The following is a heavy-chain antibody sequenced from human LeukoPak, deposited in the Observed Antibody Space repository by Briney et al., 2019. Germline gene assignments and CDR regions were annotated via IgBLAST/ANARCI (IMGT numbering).Heavy chain of an antibody. D-gene: IGHD3-10*01. J-gene: IGHJ4*02. CDR2: INHSGST. CDR1: GGSFSGYY. Sequence: SETLSLTCAVYGGSFSGYYWSWIRQPPGKGLEWIGEINHSGSTNYNPSLKSRVTISVDTSKNQFSLKLSSVTAADTAVYYCARASQWFGELALDYWGQGTLVTVSP. V-gene: IGHV4-34*01. CDR3: ARASQWFGELALDY.